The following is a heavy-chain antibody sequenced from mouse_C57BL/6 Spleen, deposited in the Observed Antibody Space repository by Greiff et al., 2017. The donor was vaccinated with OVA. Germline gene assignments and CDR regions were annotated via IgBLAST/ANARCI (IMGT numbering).Heavy chain of an antibody. V-gene: IGHV1-42*01. CDR2: INPSTGGT. CDR1: GYSFTGYY. CDR3: ARLAVVATDY. D-gene: IGHD1-1*01. Sequence: LVESGPELVKPGASVKISCKASGYSFTGYYMNWVKQSPEKSLEWIGEINPSTGGTTYNQKFKAKATLTVDKSSSTAYMQLKSLTSEDSAVYYCARLAVVATDYWGQGTTLTVSS. J-gene: IGHJ2*01.